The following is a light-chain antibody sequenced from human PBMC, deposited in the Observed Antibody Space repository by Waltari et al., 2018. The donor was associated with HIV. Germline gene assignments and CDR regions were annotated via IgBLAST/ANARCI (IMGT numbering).Light chain of an antibody. CDR1: SSNIGAGYD. CDR2: GNI. J-gene: IGLJ1*01. Sequence: QSVLTQPPSVSGAPGQRVTISCTGSSSNIGAGYDVHWYQQLPGTAPKLLIYGNINRPSGVPDRFSGSKSGTSAFLAITGLQAEDEADYYCQSYDSSLSVSYVFGTGTKVTVL. CDR3: QSYDSSLSVSYV. V-gene: IGLV1-40*01.